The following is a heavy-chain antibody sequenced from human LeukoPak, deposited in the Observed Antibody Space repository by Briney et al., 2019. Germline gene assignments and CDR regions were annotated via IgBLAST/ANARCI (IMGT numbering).Heavy chain of an antibody. CDR1: GYSFTTYW. Sequence: GESLKISCRASGYSFTTYWIGWVRQMPGKGLEWMGVIFPADSDTRYSPSFQGQVTISADKSISTAYLQWSSLKASATAMYYCASVYSSTSWDYWGQGTLVTVSS. CDR3: ASVYSSTSWDY. V-gene: IGHV5-51*01. D-gene: IGHD6-13*01. CDR2: IFPADSDT. J-gene: IGHJ4*02.